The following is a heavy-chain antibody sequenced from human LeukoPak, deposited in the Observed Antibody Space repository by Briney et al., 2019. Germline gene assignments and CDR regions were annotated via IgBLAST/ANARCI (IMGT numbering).Heavy chain of an antibody. CDR2: IYYSGST. D-gene: IGHD3-10*02. CDR3: ARSTGYLREGFDY. V-gene: IGHV4-39*07. CDR1: GGSFSSGTYY. J-gene: IGHJ4*02. Sequence: SETLSLTCSVSGGSFSSGTYYWGWVRQPPGKGLEWIGSIYYSGSTYYKPSLKSRVTVSLDTSKNQFSLKMTSMTAADTAVYYCARSTGYLREGFDYWGQGTLVTVSS.